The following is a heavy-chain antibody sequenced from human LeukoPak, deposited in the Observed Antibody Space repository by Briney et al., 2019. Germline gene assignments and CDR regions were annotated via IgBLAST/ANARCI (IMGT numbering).Heavy chain of an antibody. CDR2: INPGGRT. V-gene: IGHV4-34*01. CDR1: GGSIISYY. Sequence: PSETLSLTCTVSGGSIISYYWSWIRQPPGKGLEWIGEINPGGRTNYNPSLKSRVTISVDTSKNQFSLKLNSVTAADTAMYYCARGLREFGYYYYYMDVWGKGTTVTVSS. D-gene: IGHD3-10*01. J-gene: IGHJ6*03. CDR3: ARGLREFGYYYYYMDV.